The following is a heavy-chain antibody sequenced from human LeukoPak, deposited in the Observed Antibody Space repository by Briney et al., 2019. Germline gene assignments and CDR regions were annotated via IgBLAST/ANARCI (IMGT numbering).Heavy chain of an antibody. CDR2: ISSSSSII. V-gene: IGHV3-21*05. D-gene: IGHD6-13*01. Sequence: GGSLRLSCAASGFTFSNYNMNWVRQAPGKGLEWVSYISSSSSIIFYADSVKGRFTISRDNAKSSLYLQMNSLRAEDTAVYYCAREPRQIAAAKINWFDPWGQGTLVTVSS. CDR3: AREPRQIAAAKINWFDP. J-gene: IGHJ5*02. CDR1: GFTFSNYN.